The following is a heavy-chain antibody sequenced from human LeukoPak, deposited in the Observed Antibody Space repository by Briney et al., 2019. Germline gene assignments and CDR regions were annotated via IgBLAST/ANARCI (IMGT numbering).Heavy chain of an antibody. J-gene: IGHJ4*02. D-gene: IGHD6-13*01. CDR1: GGSFSGYY. CDR3: ARGWPSSSWFIVYFGY. V-gene: IGHV4-34*01. Sequence: SETLSLTCAVYGGSFSGYYWSWIRQPPGKGLEWIGEINHSGSTNYNPSLKSRVTISVDTSKNQFSLKLSSVTAADTAVYYCARGWPSSSWFIVYFGYWGQGTLVTVSS. CDR2: INHSGST.